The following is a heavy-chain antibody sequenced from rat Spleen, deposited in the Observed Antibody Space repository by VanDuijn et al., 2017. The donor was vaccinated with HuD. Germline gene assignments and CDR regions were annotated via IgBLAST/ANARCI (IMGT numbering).Heavy chain of an antibody. V-gene: IGHV5-22*01. CDR3: VRLYNNHGYWYFDF. CDR2: IKFEDFTP. Sequence: EVHLVESDGGLVQPGRSLKLSCATSGFTFSDFYMAWVRQAPTKGLDWVASIKFEDFTPYYRDSVMGRFTISRDDGESTLYLQMNSLRSEDTATYYCVRLYNNHGYWYFDFWGPGTMVTVSS. CDR1: GFTFSDFY. D-gene: IGHD1-5*01. J-gene: IGHJ1*01.